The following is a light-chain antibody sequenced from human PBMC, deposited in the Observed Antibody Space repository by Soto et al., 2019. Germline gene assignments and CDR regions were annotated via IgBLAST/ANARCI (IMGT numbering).Light chain of an antibody. Sequence: DIQMTQSPSTLSASVGDRVTITCRASQSISTWLAWYQQKPGKAPNLLIYDASNLQRGVPSRFSGSGSGTEFTLTISSLQPDDFATYYCLQYKNYSAWTFGQGTKVEIK. J-gene: IGKJ1*01. CDR1: QSISTW. CDR2: DAS. CDR3: LQYKNYSAWT. V-gene: IGKV1-5*01.